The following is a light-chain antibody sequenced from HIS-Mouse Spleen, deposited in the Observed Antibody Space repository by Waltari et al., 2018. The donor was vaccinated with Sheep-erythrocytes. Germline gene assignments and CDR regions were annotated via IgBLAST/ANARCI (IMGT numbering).Light chain of an antibody. CDR1: QSVLYSSNNKNY. CDR2: WAS. Sequence: DIVMTQSPDSLAVSLGERATINCKSSQSVLYSSNNKNYLAWYQQKPGQPPKLLIYWASTREYGVPDRFSGSGSGTDFTLTISSLQAEDVAVYYCQQYYSTLTFGGGTKVEI. V-gene: IGKV4-1*01. J-gene: IGKJ4*01. CDR3: QQYYSTLT.